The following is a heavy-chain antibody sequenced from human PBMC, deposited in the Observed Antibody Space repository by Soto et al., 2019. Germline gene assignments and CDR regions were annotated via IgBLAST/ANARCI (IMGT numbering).Heavy chain of an antibody. CDR3: GGSGGGGDPDDAFDI. V-gene: IGHV4-59*13. CDR2: FYYRGST. D-gene: IGHD4-17*01. Sequence: ASGTLSLTCTVSGCSISSYYLSWVRQAPGKGMGLIGYFYYRGSTNYNPSPKRRVTITVDTSKNQFPLKLRSVAAGDKAVYFFGGSGGGGDPDDAFDIWGQGTMVTVSS. CDR1: GCSISSYY. J-gene: IGHJ3*02.